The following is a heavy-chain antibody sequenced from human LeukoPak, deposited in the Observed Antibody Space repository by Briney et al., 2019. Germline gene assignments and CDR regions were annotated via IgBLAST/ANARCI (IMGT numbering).Heavy chain of an antibody. CDR1: GFTFSSYA. J-gene: IGHJ4*02. V-gene: IGHV3-23*01. CDR2: ISGSGGTT. D-gene: IGHD1-26*01. CDR3: ARDVGAIDY. Sequence: PGGSLRLSCAASGFTFSSYAVSWVRQAPGKGLEWVSAISGSGGTTYYADSVKGRFTISRDYSKNTLYLQMNSLSAEDTAVYYCARDVGAIDYWGQGTLVTVSS.